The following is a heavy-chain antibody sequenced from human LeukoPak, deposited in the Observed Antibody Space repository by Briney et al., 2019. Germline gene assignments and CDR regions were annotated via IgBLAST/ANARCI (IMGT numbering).Heavy chain of an antibody. V-gene: IGHV4-39*07. D-gene: IGHD2-15*01. CDR2: IYYSGST. CDR1: GGSISSSSYY. CDR3: ARPTYCSGGSCYLGGLYYFDY. Sequence: SETLSLTCTVSGGSISSSSYYWGWIRQPPGKGLEWIGSIYYSGSTYYNPSLKSRVTISVDTSKNQFSLKLSSVTAADTAVYYCARPTYCSGGSCYLGGLYYFDYWGQGTLVTVSS. J-gene: IGHJ4*02.